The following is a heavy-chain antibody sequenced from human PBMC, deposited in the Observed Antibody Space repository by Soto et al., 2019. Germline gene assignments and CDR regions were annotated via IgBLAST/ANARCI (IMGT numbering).Heavy chain of an antibody. CDR1: GGSIRSYC. CDR3: ARETMTTDFDY. J-gene: IGHJ4*02. V-gene: IGHV4-59*12. CDR2: INYSGST. Sequence: SETLSLTCTVSGGSIRSYCWTWIRQPPGEGLEWIGYINYSGSTNYNPSLKSRVTVSVDTSKNQFSLKLSSVTAADTAVYYCARETMTTDFDYWGQGTLVTVSS. D-gene: IGHD4-17*01.